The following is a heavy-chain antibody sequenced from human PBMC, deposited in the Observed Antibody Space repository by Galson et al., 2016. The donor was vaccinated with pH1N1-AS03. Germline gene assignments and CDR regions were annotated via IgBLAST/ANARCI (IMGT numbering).Heavy chain of an antibody. D-gene: IGHD2-2*01. Sequence: LSLTCAVSGDSIRSDTYAWSWIRQPAEKGLEWVGRVYPGLSSNYNPSLKGRATISVDTSKNQFSLKLRSVTAADTAVYYCAREGCGARSTTGCYASGLGRRSYMDVWGKGTTVTVSS. CDR1: GDSIRSDTYA. CDR2: VYPGLSS. CDR3: AREGCGARSTTGCYASGLGRRSYMDV. J-gene: IGHJ6*04. V-gene: IGHV4-61*02.